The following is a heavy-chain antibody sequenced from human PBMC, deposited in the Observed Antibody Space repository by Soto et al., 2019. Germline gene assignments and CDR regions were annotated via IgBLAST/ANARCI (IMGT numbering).Heavy chain of an antibody. CDR2: ISAYNGNT. CDR1: GYTFTSYG. CDR3: ARDHYGSGSSHFDY. D-gene: IGHD3-10*01. Sequence: ASVKVSCKASGYTFTSYGISWVRQAPGQGLEWMGWISAYNGNTNYAQKLQGRVTMTTDTSTSTAYMELRSLRSDDTAVYYCARDHYGSGSSHFDYWGQGTLVTSPQ. J-gene: IGHJ4*02. V-gene: IGHV1-18*01.